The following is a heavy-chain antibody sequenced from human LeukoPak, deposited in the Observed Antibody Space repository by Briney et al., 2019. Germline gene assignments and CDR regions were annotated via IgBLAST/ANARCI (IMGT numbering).Heavy chain of an antibody. V-gene: IGHV3-30*04. CDR2: ISVDGRDY. J-gene: IGHJ4*02. CDR3: AKEIYYESSAYPDF. CDR1: GFTFRRYA. Sequence: GGSLRLSYAASGFTFRRYAMHWVRQAPGKGLEWVAVISVDGRDYHYADSVKGRFTISRDNSKNTLHLQMDSLRAEDTAVYFCAKEIYYESSAYPDFWGLGTLVTVSS. D-gene: IGHD3-22*01.